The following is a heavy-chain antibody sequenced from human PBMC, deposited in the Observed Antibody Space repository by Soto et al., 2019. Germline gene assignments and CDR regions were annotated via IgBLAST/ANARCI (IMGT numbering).Heavy chain of an antibody. J-gene: IGHJ6*02. V-gene: IGHV3-9*01. D-gene: IGHD4-17*01. Sequence: PGGSLRLSCAASGFTFDDYAMHWVRQAPGKGLEWVSGISWNSGSIGYADSVKGRFTISRDNAKNSLYLQMNSLRAEDTALYYCAKGPYGDYANYYYGMDVWGQGTTVTVSS. CDR2: ISWNSGSI. CDR1: GFTFDDYA. CDR3: AKGPYGDYANYYYGMDV.